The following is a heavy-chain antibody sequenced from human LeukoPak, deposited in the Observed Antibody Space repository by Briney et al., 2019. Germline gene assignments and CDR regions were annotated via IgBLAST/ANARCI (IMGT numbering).Heavy chain of an antibody. CDR3: ARGTVAGKAPY. V-gene: IGHV3-48*01. CDR2: ISSSSSTI. CDR1: GFTFSSHS. D-gene: IGHD6-19*01. Sequence: GSLRLSCIASGFTFSSHSMNWVRQASGKGLEWVSYISSSSSTIYYADSVKGRFSISRDNVKNSLYLQMNSLRAEDTAVYYCARGTVAGKAPYWGQGTLVTVSS. J-gene: IGHJ4*02.